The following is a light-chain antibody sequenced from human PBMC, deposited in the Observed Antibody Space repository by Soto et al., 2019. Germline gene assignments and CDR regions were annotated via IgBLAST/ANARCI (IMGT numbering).Light chain of an antibody. CDR3: QRYGSPSWT. CDR2: GAS. V-gene: IGKV3-15*01. Sequence: EIVMTQSPATVSVSPGERATLYCRASQSVGNNLAWYQQKPGQAPSLFIFGASVRATGVPDRFSGSGSGTEFTLSISNLQSEDFAVYYCQRYGSPSWTFGQGTKVDIK. CDR1: QSVGNN. J-gene: IGKJ1*01.